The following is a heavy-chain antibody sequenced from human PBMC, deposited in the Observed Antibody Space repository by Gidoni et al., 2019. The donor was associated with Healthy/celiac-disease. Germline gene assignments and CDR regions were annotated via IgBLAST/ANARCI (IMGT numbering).Heavy chain of an antibody. V-gene: IGHV3-48*01. D-gene: IGHD3-3*01. Sequence: EVQLVESGGGLVKPGGSRRLSCADSGYTFSSYCMTVVRQAPGKGLEWFSSISSSSTIYYADSVKGRFTISRDNAKNSLYLQMNSLRAEDTAVYYCARDLEWWGVKRGAFDIWGQGTMVTVSS. J-gene: IGHJ3*02. CDR2: ISSSSTI. CDR3: ARDLEWWGVKRGAFDI. CDR1: GYTFSSYC.